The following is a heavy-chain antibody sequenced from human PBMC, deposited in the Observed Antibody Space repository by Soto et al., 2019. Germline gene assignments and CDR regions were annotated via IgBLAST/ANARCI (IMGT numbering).Heavy chain of an antibody. J-gene: IGHJ4*01. V-gene: IGHV4-31*03. CDR1: GGSISSGGYY. CDR2: IYYNGST. CDR3: ARLSSGERLNFDC. Sequence: QVQLQESGPGLVKPSQTLSLTCTVSGGSISSGGYYWSWIRQHSAKGLEWIGNIYYNGSTYYNPSLKSRLTISLHTSQHQFSLKLTSVTAADTAMYYCARLSSGERLNFDCWGQGALVTVSS. D-gene: IGHD3-10*02.